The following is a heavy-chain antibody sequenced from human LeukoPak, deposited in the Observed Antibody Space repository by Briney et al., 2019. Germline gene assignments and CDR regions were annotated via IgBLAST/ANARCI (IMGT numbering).Heavy chain of an antibody. J-gene: IGHJ4*02. Sequence: GGSLRLSCAASEFTFSHYVMTWVRQAPGKGLEWVSVIHDGGSTYYADSVKGRFTISRDNSKNTVYLQMNSLRAGDTAVYYCARTHPTGYFDYWGQGTLVTVSS. CDR1: EFTFSHYV. CDR3: ARTHPTGYFDY. CDR2: IHDGGST. D-gene: IGHD1-14*01. V-gene: IGHV3-53*01.